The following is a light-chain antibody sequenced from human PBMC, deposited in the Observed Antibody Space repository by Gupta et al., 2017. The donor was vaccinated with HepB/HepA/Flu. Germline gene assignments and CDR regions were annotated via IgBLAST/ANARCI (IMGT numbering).Light chain of an antibody. CDR2: FAS. J-gene: IGKJ2*01. CDR3: QQSHSPPYT. CDR1: QSVGTF. Sequence: DFQMTQSPSSLSASVGDRITITCRASQSVGTFLNWYRQKPGNAPQLLISFASTLESGVPSRFSGSGSGTHFTLTINSVQREDFATYYCQQSHSPPYTFGRGTKVDIK. V-gene: IGKV1-39*01.